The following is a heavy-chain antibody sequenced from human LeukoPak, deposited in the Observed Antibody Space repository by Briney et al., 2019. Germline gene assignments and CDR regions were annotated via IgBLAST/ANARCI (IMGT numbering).Heavy chain of an antibody. V-gene: IGHV3-21*01. D-gene: IGHD3-3*01. J-gene: IGHJ4*02. CDR1: GFTFSSYN. Sequence: GGSLRLSCAASGFTFSSYNINWVRQAPGKGLEWVSSISSSSTYIYYADSVKGRFTISRDNAKNSLHLQMDSLRAEDTAVYYCASSIITIIDYWGQGTLVTVSS. CDR3: ASSIITIIDY. CDR2: ISSSSTYI.